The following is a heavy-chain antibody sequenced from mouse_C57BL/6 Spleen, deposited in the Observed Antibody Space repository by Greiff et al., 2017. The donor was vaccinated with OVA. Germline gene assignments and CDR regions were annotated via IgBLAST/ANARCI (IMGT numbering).Heavy chain of an antibody. CDR1: GYTFTDYY. J-gene: IGHJ2*01. CDR2: IYPGSGNT. CDR3: ARYASGTRWYFDY. D-gene: IGHD4-1*01. Sequence: QVQLQQSGAELVRPGASVKLSCKASGYTFTDYYINWVKQRPGQGLEWIARIYPGSGNTYYNEKFKGKATLTAEKSSSTAYMQLSSLTSEDSAVYFCARYASGTRWYFDYWGQGTTLTVSS. V-gene: IGHV1-76*01.